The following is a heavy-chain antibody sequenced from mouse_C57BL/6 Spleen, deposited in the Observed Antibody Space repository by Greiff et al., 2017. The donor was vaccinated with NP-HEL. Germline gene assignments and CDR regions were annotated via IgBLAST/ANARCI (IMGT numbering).Heavy chain of an antibody. CDR3: ARWVPHYDEVHYYAMDY. CDR2: IYPGDGDT. Sequence: QVQLQQSGPELVKPGASVKISCKASGYAFSSSWMNWVKQRPGKGLEWIGRIYPGDGDTNYNGKFKGKATLTADKSSSTAYMQLSSLTSEDSAVYFCARWVPHYDEVHYYAMDYWGQGTSVTVSS. CDR1: GYAFSSSW. J-gene: IGHJ4*01. V-gene: IGHV1-82*01. D-gene: IGHD2-4*01.